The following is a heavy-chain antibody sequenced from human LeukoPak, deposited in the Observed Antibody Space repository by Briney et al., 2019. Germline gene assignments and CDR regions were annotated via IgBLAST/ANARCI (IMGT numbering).Heavy chain of an antibody. CDR3: ARESFSGYDSELFDY. D-gene: IGHD5-12*01. V-gene: IGHV3-48*03. CDR2: INSGGSTK. J-gene: IGHJ4*02. CDR1: GFSFSSSE. Sequence: PGGSLRLSCAASGFSFSSSEMNWVRQAPGKGPEWVSHINSGGSTKYYADSVRGRFTMSRDNAKNLLYLQMNSLRAEDTAVYYCARESFSGYDSELFDYWGQGTLVTVSS.